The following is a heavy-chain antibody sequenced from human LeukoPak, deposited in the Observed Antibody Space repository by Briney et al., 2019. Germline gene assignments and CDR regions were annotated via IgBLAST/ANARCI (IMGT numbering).Heavy chain of an antibody. CDR1: GFTVSSNY. Sequence: PGGSLRFSCAASGFTVSSNYMSWVRQAPGKGLEWVSVIYSGGSTYYADSVKGRFTISRANSKNTLYLQMNSLRAEDTAVYYCARGSSSETYYYYMDVWGKGTTVTVSS. J-gene: IGHJ6*03. D-gene: IGHD6-6*01. CDR2: IYSGGST. CDR3: ARGSSSETYYYYMDV. V-gene: IGHV3-53*01.